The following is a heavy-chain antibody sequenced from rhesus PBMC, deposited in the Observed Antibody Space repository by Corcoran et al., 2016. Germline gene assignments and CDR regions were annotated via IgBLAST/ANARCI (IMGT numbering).Heavy chain of an antibody. CDR3: ARDEAEYCTGSGCYFDY. J-gene: IGHJ4*01. CDR1: GGSTSGGYG. CDR2: IYSSSGHT. V-gene: IGHV4S7*01. D-gene: IGHD2-21*01. Sequence: QVQLQESGPGLLKPSETLSLTCAVSGGSTSGGYGWGWIRKPPGKGLEWIGCIYSSSGHTYYNPSLKSRVTNSTDTSKNQFSLKLSSVTAADTAVYYCARDEAEYCTGSGCYFDYWGQGVLVTVSS.